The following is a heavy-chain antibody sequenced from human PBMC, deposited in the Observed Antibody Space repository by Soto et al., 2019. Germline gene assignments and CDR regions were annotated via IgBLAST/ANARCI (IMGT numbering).Heavy chain of an antibody. J-gene: IGHJ3*02. CDR3: ARLICSSPSCYDVGAFDI. CDR2: IYPGDSDT. CDR1: GYSFTSYW. D-gene: IGHD2-2*01. Sequence: PGESLKISGKGSGYSFTSYWIGWVRQMPGKGLEWMGIIYPGDSDTRYSPSFPGQFTISADKSIRTAYRQWSSLRASDTAMYYCARLICSSPSCYDVGAFDIWGQGTMVTVSS. V-gene: IGHV5-51*01.